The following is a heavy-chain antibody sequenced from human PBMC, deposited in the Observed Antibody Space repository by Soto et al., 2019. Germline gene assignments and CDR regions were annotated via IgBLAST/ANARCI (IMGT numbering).Heavy chain of an antibody. D-gene: IGHD1-20*01. CDR3: ATRYNWNKYYYYYGMDV. Sequence: GGSLRLSCADSGFTVSSNYMSWVRQAPGKGLEWVSVIYSGGSTYYADSVKGRFTISRDNSKNTLYLQMNSLRAEDTAVYYCATRYNWNKYYYYYGMDVWGQGTTVTVSS. CDR1: GFTVSSNY. J-gene: IGHJ6*02. V-gene: IGHV3-53*01. CDR2: IYSGGST.